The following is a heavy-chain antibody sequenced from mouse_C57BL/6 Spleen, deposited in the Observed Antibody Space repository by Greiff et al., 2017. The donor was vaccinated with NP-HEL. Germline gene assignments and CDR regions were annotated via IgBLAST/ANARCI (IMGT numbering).Heavy chain of an antibody. D-gene: IGHD2-12*01. CDR1: GYTFTSYW. J-gene: IGHJ4*01. CDR2: INPSNGGT. V-gene: IGHV1-53*01. Sequence: VQLQQSGTELVKPGASVKLSCKASGYTFTSYWMHWVKQRPGQGLEWIGNINPSNGGTNYNEKFKSKATLTVDKSSSTAYMQLRSLTSEDSAVSNCARVNNYDERAMDYWGQGTSVTVSS. CDR3: ARVNNYDERAMDY.